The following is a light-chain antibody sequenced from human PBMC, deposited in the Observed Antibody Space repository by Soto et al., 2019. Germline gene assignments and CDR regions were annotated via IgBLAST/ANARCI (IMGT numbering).Light chain of an antibody. CDR3: HQYATSPQT. CDR1: QSVTNNF. CDR2: GAT. Sequence: ELGLTQSPGTLPLSPGERATLSCRASQSVTNNFLAWYQHKPGQSPWLLIYGATYRATDAPDRFSGSESGTDFALTCSGLEPEEFAVYFCHQYATSPQTFGQGTKVEIK. J-gene: IGKJ1*01. V-gene: IGKV3-20*01.